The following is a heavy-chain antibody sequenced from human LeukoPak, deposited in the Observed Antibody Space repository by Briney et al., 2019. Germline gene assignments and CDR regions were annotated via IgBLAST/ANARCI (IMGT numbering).Heavy chain of an antibody. CDR2: ISGSGGST. CDR1: GFTFSSYA. Sequence: GGSLRLSCAASGFTFSSYAMSWVRQAPGKGLEWVSAISGSGGSTYYADSVKGRFTISRDNSKNTLYLQMNSLRAEDTAVYYCAKADRGYSSSWQFDYWGQGTLVTVSS. CDR3: AKADRGYSSSWQFDY. J-gene: IGHJ4*02. D-gene: IGHD6-13*01. V-gene: IGHV3-23*01.